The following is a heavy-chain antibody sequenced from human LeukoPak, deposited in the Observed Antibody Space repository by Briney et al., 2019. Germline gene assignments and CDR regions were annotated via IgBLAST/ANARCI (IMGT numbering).Heavy chain of an antibody. V-gene: IGHV4-4*07. J-gene: IGHJ4*02. CDR3: ASYTGSNAHYAY. Sequence: SETLSLTCTVSGASISSYYWTWIRQPPGKGPEWIGRIYSSGSTNYNPSLKSRVTMSVDTSNNQFSLKLSSVTAADTAIYYCASYTGSNAHYAYWGQGILVTVSS. CDR1: GASISSYY. D-gene: IGHD2-8*02. CDR2: IYSSGST.